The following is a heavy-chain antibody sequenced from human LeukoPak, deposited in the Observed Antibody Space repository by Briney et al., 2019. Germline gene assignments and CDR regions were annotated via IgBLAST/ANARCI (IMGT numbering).Heavy chain of an antibody. Sequence: SETLSLTCTVSGGSISSYYWSWIRQPPGKGLEWIGEINHSGSTNYNPSLKSRVTISVDTSKNQFSLKLSSVTAADTAVYYCARGAVAGTVWFDYWGQGTLVTVSS. CDR2: INHSGST. CDR3: ARGAVAGTVWFDY. D-gene: IGHD6-19*01. CDR1: GGSISSYY. J-gene: IGHJ4*02. V-gene: IGHV4-34*01.